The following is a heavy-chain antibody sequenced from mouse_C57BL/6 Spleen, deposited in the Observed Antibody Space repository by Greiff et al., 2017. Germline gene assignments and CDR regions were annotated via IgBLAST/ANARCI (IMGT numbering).Heavy chain of an antibody. CDR2: ISDGGSYT. J-gene: IGHJ4*01. V-gene: IGHV5-4*01. CDR1: GFTFSSYA. Sequence: EVHLVESGGGLVKPGGSLKLSCAASGFTFSSYAMSWVRQTPGQRLAWVATISDGGSYTYYPDNVKGRFPISRDNAKNNLYLQMRHLKSEDTAMYYYARDRYYGGYAMDYWGQGTSVTVSS. D-gene: IGHD1-1*01. CDR3: ARDRYYGGYAMDY.